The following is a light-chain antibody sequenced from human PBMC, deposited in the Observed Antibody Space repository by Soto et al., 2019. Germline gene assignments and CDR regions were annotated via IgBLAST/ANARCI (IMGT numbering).Light chain of an antibody. V-gene: IGKV1-5*01. Sequence: IPMTQSPSTLSASVGDRVTITCRASQSISSWLAWYQQKPGKAPKLLIYDASSLESGVPSRFSGSGSGTEFTLTISSLQPDDFATYYCQQYNSYSAFGQGTKVDI. J-gene: IGKJ1*01. CDR1: QSISSW. CDR3: QQYNSYSA. CDR2: DAS.